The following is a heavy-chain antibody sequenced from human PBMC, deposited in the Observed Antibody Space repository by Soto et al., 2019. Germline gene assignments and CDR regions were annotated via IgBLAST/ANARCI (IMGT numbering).Heavy chain of an antibody. J-gene: IGHJ6*02. CDR1: GGSISSGGYY. CDR3: ARGDPGAYYYYYSGMDL. CDR2: IYYSGST. D-gene: IGHD3-10*01. V-gene: IGHV4-31*03. Sequence: PSETLSLTCTVSGGSISSGGYYWSWIRQHPGKGLEWIGYIYYSGSTYYNPSLKSRVTISVDTSKNQFSLKLSSVTAADTAVYYCARGDPGAYYYYYSGMDLLPQGPMLTVSS.